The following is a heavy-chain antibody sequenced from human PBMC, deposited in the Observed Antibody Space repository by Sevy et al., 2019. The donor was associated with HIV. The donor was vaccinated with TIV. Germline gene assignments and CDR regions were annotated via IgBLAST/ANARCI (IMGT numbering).Heavy chain of an antibody. CDR3: AKDRVSGTYYTGDFDY. D-gene: IGHD3-10*01. Sequence: GGSLRLSCAASGLTFSIYAMSWVRQAPGKGLEWVSVISITGGSTYYADSVKGRFTLSKDNSNNPLDLQMNTLRAEETAVYDCAKDRVSGTYYTGDFDYWGQGTLVTVSS. CDR2: ISITGGST. J-gene: IGHJ4*02. V-gene: IGHV3-23*01. CDR1: GLTFSIYA.